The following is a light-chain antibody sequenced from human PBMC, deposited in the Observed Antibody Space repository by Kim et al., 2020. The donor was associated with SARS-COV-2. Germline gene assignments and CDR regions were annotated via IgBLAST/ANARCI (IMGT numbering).Light chain of an antibody. V-gene: IGKV1-33*01. CDR1: QDIRKS. CDR3: QQYHSLPLT. J-gene: IGKJ4*01. CDR2: DAS. Sequence: ASVGDRVTNTCQASQDIRKSLNWFQQKPGKAPKLLIYDASDLETGVPSGFSGSGSGTDFTFTINSLQPDDFATYFCQQYHSLPLTFGGGTKVDIK.